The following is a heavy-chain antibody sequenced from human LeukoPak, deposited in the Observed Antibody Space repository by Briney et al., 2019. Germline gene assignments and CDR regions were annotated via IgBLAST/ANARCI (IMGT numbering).Heavy chain of an antibody. Sequence: SETLSLTCTVSGYSISSGCYWGWIRQPPGKGLEWIGSIYHSGSTYYNPSLKSRVTISVDTSKNQFSLKLSSVTAADTAVYYCVRRRDGYILNNWFDPWGQGTLVTVSS. CDR1: GYSISSGCY. D-gene: IGHD5-24*01. CDR3: VRRRDGYILNNWFDP. V-gene: IGHV4-38-2*02. J-gene: IGHJ5*02. CDR2: IYHSGST.